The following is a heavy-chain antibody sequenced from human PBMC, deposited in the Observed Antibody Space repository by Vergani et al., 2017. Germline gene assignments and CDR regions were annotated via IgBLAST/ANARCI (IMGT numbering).Heavy chain of an antibody. CDR1: GFTFSSYS. Sequence: EVQLVESGGGFLQPGGSLRLSCAASGFTFSSYSMNWVRQAPGKGLEWVSYISRSSSTIYYADSVKGRFTLSRDNAKNSLYLQMSSLRAEDTAVYYCARDIVDSMVRGSFLAASDAFDIWGQGTMVTVSS. CDR2: ISRSSSTI. D-gene: IGHD3-10*01. J-gene: IGHJ3*02. V-gene: IGHV3-48*01. CDR3: ARDIVDSMVRGSFLAASDAFDI.